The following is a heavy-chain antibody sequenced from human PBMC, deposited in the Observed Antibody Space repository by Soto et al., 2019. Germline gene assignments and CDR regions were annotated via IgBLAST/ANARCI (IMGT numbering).Heavy chain of an antibody. CDR1: GFTFSDVW. CDR2: VKNKRDGGAI. V-gene: IGHV3-15*07. D-gene: IGHD3-10*01. J-gene: IGHJ4*02. Sequence: GGSLRLSCAAAGFTFSDVWMNWVRQAPGKGLEWVGRVKNKRDGGAIDYAAPVKGRFTISRDDSKNTLYLQMNSLQTEDTAVYSCLKFVTMLRGSVPCWGQGPLVPVSS. CDR3: LKFVTMLRGSVPC.